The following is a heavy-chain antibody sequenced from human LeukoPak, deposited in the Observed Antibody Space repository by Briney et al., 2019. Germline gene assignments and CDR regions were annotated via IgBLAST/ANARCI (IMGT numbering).Heavy chain of an antibody. D-gene: IGHD3-10*01. V-gene: IGHV4-61*02. CDR2: IYTSGST. J-gene: IGHJ4*02. CDR1: GGSISSGSYY. CDR3: AREAKYYYGSGSYYNASRWGLL. Sequence: SQTLSLTCTVSGGSISSGSYYWSWIRQPAGKGLEWIGRIYTSGSTNYNPSLKSRVTISVDTSKNQFSLKLSSVTAADTAVYYCAREAKYYYGSGSYYNASRWGLLWGQGTLVTVSS.